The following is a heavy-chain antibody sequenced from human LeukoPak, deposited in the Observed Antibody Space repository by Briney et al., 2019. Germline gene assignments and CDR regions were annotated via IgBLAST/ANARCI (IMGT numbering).Heavy chain of an antibody. J-gene: IGHJ4*02. Sequence: SETLSLTCTVSGGSISSSRYYWGWIRQPPGKGLEWIGSIYYSGSTYYNPSLKSRVTISVDTSKNQFSLKLSSVTAADTAVYYCARHEVTIFGAPRYYFDYWGQGTLVTVSS. CDR3: ARHEVTIFGAPRYYFDY. CDR2: IYYSGST. CDR1: GGSISSSRYY. D-gene: IGHD3-3*01. V-gene: IGHV4-39*01.